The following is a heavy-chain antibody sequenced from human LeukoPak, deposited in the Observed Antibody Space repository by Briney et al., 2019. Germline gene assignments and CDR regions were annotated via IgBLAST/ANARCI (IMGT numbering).Heavy chain of an antibody. CDR2: MYYNGGT. V-gene: IGHV4-39*02. Sequence: PSETLSLTCAVYGGSFSGYYWGWIRQPPGKGLEWIGSMYYNGGTSYNPSLKSRVTISVDTSKNHFSLKLSSVTAADTAVYYCARNFDYGDRYYFDYWGQGTLVTVSS. CDR3: ARNFDYGDRYYFDY. D-gene: IGHD4-17*01. J-gene: IGHJ4*02. CDR1: GGSFSGYY.